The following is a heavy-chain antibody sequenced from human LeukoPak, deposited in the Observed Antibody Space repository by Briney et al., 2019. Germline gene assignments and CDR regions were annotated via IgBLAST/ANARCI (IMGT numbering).Heavy chain of an antibody. D-gene: IGHD1-26*01. CDR1: GFTFSSYA. CDR3: ARAGSGSYSFAFDI. Sequence: GGSLRLSCAASGFTFSSYAMHWVRQAPGKGLEYVSAISSNGGSTYYANSVKGRFTISRDNSKNTLYLQMGSLRAEDMAVYYCARAGSGSYSFAFDIWGQGTMVTVSS. CDR2: ISSNGGST. V-gene: IGHV3-64*01. J-gene: IGHJ3*02.